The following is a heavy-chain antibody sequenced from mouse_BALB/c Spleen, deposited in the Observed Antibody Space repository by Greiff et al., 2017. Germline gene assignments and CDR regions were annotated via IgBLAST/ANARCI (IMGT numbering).Heavy chain of an antibody. D-gene: IGHD2-1*01. J-gene: IGHJ4*01. CDR1: GFTFSSYT. CDR3: TRDGNYYYYAMDY. CDR2: ISSGGSYT. V-gene: IGHV5-6-4*01. Sequence: EVHLVESGGGLVKPGGSLKLSCAASGFTFSSYTMSWVRQTPEKRLEWVATISSGGSYTYYPDSVKGRFTISRDNAKNTLYLQMSSLKSEDTAMYYCTRDGNYYYYAMDYWGQGTSVTVSS.